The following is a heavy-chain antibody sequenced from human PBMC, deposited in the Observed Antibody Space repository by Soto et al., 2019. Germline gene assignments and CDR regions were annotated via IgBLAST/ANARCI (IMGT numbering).Heavy chain of an antibody. D-gene: IGHD3-10*01. CDR1: GGSVSSYY. J-gene: IGHJ6*02. CDR3: ARENYYGSGSNYEPTNYYGMDV. V-gene: IGHV4-59*02. CDR2: IHYSGNT. Sequence: PSETLSLTCTVSGGSVSSYYWSWSRQPPGKGLEWIGYIHYSGNTDSNPSLKSRVTMSVDMSKNQFSLKLSSVTAADTAVYYCARENYYGSGSNYEPTNYYGMDVWGQGTTVTVSS.